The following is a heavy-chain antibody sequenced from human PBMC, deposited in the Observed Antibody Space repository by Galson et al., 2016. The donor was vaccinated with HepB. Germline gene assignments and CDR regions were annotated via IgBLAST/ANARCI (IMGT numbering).Heavy chain of an antibody. D-gene: IGHD3-10*01. V-gene: IGHV1-69*06. Sequence: SVKVSCKASGGTFSSYAISWVRQAPGQGLEWLGGIIPIFGTADYARKFQGRVTITADKSTSSAYMELSSLRSEDTAVYYCATSYGSETYYNAWFDPWGQGTLVTVSS. CDR1: GGTFSSYA. CDR2: IIPIFGTA. CDR3: ATSYGSETYYNAWFDP. J-gene: IGHJ5*02.